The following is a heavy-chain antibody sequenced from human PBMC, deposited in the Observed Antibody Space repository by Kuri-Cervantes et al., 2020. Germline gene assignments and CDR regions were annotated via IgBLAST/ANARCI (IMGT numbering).Heavy chain of an antibody. Sequence: ASVKVSCKASGYTFTSYGISWVRQAPGQGLEWMGWISAYNGSTNYAQKLQGRVTMTTDTSTSTAYMELRSLRSDDTAVYYCAREKYYDILTGLETTYYFDYWGQGTLVTVSS. CDR2: ISAYNGST. V-gene: IGHV1-18*01. CDR1: GYTFTSYG. D-gene: IGHD3-9*01. J-gene: IGHJ4*02. CDR3: AREKYYDILTGLETTYYFDY.